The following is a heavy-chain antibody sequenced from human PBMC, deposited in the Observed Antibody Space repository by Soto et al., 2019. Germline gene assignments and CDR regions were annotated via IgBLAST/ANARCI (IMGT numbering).Heavy chain of an antibody. J-gene: IGHJ6*02. V-gene: IGHV3-15*07. D-gene: IGHD2-21*02. CDR3: TTGVTSRGMDV. CDR2: IKSKTDGGTT. Sequence: PGGSLRLSCAASGFPFSNALTTWFCQAPGKGLEWVGRIKSKTDGGTTDYAAPVKGRFTISRDDSKNTLYLQMNSLRTEDTAVYYCTTGVTSRGMDVWGQGTTVTVSS. CDR1: GFPFSNAL.